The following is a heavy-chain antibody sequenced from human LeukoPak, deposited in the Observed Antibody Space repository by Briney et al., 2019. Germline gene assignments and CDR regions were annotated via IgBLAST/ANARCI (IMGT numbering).Heavy chain of an antibody. V-gene: IGHV3-7*01. CDR3: TRDRAYGALDY. CDR2: INGDGSLN. D-gene: IGHD4/OR15-4a*01. Sequence: GGSLRLSCAASGFTFIASWMTWVRQAPGKGLEWVANINGDGSLNGHVASVKGRFTISRDNAKNSVYLQMISLRDEDTAVYYCTRDRAYGALDYWGQGTLVTVSS. J-gene: IGHJ4*02. CDR1: GFTFIASW.